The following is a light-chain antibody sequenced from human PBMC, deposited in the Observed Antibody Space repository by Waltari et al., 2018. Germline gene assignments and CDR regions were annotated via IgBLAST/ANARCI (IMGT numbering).Light chain of an antibody. Sequence: DIQMTQSTSSLSASVGDRVTITCRASQSISSYLNWYQQKPGKAPKLLIYAASSLQSGVPSRFSGSGSGTDFTLTISSLQPEDFATYYCQQSYSTPYTCGQGTKLEIK. J-gene: IGKJ2*01. V-gene: IGKV1-39*01. CDR2: AAS. CDR3: QQSYSTPYT. CDR1: QSISSY.